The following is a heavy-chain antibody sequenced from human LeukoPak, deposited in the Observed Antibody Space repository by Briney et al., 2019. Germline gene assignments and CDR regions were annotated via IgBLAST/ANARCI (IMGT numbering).Heavy chain of an antibody. CDR3: AKGRDFWSGYYFDY. CDR1: GFTFDDYA. J-gene: IGHJ4*02. V-gene: IGHV3-9*01. Sequence: PGRSLRLSCAASGFTFDDYAMHWVRQAPGKGLEWASGISWNSGSIGYADSVKGRFTISRDNAKNSLYLQMNSLRAEDTALYYCAKGRDFWSGYYFDYWGQGTLVTVSS. D-gene: IGHD3-3*01. CDR2: ISWNSGSI.